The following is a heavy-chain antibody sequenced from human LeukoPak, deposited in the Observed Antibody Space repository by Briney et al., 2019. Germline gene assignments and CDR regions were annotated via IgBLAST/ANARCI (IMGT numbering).Heavy chain of an antibody. CDR2: ISAYNGNT. D-gene: IGHD6-19*01. CDR3: ARTVAGTKYFQH. Sequence: ASVKVSCKASGYTFTSHGISWVRQAPGQGLEWMGCISAYNGNTNYAQKLQGRVTMTTDTSTSTAYMELRSLRSDDTAVYYCARTVAGTKYFQHWGQGTLVTVSS. V-gene: IGHV1-18*01. J-gene: IGHJ1*01. CDR1: GYTFTSHG.